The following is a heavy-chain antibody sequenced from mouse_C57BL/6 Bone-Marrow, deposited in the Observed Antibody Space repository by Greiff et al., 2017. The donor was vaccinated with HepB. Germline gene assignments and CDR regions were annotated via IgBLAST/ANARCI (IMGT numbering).Heavy chain of an antibody. CDR2: IYPSDSET. CDR1: GYTFTSYW. CDR3: ARLGDGYYWFAY. J-gene: IGHJ3*01. Sequence: QVQLQQPGAELVRPGSSVKLSCKASGYTFTSYWMDWVKQRPGQGLEWIGNIYPSDSETHYNQKFKDKATLTVDKSSSTAYMQLSSLTSEDSAVYYCARLGDGYYWFAYWGQGTLVTVSA. D-gene: IGHD2-3*01. V-gene: IGHV1-61*01.